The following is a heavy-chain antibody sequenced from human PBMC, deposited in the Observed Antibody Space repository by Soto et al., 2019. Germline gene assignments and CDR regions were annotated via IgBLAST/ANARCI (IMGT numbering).Heavy chain of an antibody. Sequence: QVQLVQSGAEVKKPGSSVKVSCKASGGTFSSYAISWVRQAPGQGLEWMGGIIPLFGTANYAQKFQGRVTITADESTSTAYMELSSLRSEDTAVYYCARGRLKGLWFGEYQPYFDYWGQGTLVTVSS. CDR2: IIPLFGTA. V-gene: IGHV1-69*01. CDR1: GGTFSSYA. J-gene: IGHJ4*02. CDR3: ARGRLKGLWFGEYQPYFDY. D-gene: IGHD3-10*01.